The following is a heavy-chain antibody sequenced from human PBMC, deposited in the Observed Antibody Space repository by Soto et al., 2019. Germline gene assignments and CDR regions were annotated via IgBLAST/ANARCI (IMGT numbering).Heavy chain of an antibody. CDR3: ARCNTSWYGGYYGLDV. D-gene: IGHD2-2*01. V-gene: IGHV1-69*01. CDR1: GGTFSTYA. J-gene: IGHJ6*02. CDR2: TIPMFGTS. Sequence: QVQLVQSGAEVKKPGSSVKVSCKASGGTFSTYAINWVRQAPGQGLEWMGGTIPMFGTSNYAQKFQGRVTITADESPSTAYMALSSLRSEDTAVYYCARCNTSWYGGYYGLDVWGQGTTVTVSS.